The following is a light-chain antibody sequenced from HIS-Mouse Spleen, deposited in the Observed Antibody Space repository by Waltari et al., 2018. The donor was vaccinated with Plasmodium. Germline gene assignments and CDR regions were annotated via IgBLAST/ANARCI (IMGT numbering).Light chain of an antibody. CDR2: RDS. Sequence: SYELTQPLSVSVALGQTARITCGGNNIGSTNVNWYQKKPAQATVLVIYRDSNRPSGIPERFSGSNSGNTATLTISRAQAGDEADYYCQVWDSSTVVFGGGTKLTVL. J-gene: IGLJ2*01. CDR1: NIGSTN. CDR3: QVWDSSTVV. V-gene: IGLV3-9*01.